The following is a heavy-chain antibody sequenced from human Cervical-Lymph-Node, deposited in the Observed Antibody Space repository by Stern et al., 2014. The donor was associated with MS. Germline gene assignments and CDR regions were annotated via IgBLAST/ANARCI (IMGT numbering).Heavy chain of an antibody. CDR3: ALSPRYCEDTICYPARWFDP. J-gene: IGHJ5*02. CDR1: GFSLTTNGVG. Sequence: QVTLKESGPTLMKPTQTLTLTCTFSGFSLTTNGVGVGWIRQPPGKALEWLAIIYLDEDVRYRPSLKNRITITKDTSRNQVLLTLTNVDPVDTATYYCALSPRYCEDTICYPARWFDPWGQGILVTVSS. D-gene: IGHD2-2*01. CDR2: IYLDEDV. V-gene: IGHV2-5*02.